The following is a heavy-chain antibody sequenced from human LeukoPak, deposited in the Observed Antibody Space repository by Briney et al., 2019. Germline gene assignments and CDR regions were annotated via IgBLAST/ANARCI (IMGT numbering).Heavy chain of an antibody. CDR3: AIAPAFSSVLPDV. D-gene: IGHD6-19*01. CDR1: GFTFSTYA. Sequence: PGGSLRISCAASGFTFSTYAMSWVRQAPGKGLEWVSSISSSGAGTYLADSVKGRFAISRDNAKNTLYLQMSSLRGEDTAVYYCAIAPAFSSVLPDVWGQGTLVTVSS. J-gene: IGHJ4*02. V-gene: IGHV3-23*01. CDR2: ISSSGAGT.